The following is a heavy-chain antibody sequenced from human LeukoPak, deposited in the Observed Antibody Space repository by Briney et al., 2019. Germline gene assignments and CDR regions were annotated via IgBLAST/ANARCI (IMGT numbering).Heavy chain of an antibody. J-gene: IGHJ2*01. CDR3: ARDPAGHDGNRFDL. V-gene: IGHV3-74*01. D-gene: IGHD4-23*01. CDR2: INSDGRST. Sequence: GGSLRLSCAASGFPFNIHWMQCVRHAPGKGLVWFYHINSDGRSTTYADSVRGRFTISRDNARNTLSLQMKSLRDEDTAMYFSARDPAGHDGNRFDLWGRGTLVTVSS. CDR1: GFPFNIHW.